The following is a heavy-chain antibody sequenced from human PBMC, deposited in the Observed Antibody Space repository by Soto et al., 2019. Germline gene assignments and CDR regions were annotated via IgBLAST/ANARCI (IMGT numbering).Heavy chain of an antibody. Sequence: EVQLVESGGGLVQPGRSLRLSCAASGFTFDDYAMHWVRQAPGKGLEWVSDISWNSGSIGYADSVKGRFTISRDNAKNSLYLQMNSLRAEDTALYYCAKSGEQLVRGGFDYWGQGTLVTVSS. D-gene: IGHD6-13*01. CDR1: GFTFDDYA. CDR2: ISWNSGSI. CDR3: AKSGEQLVRGGFDY. V-gene: IGHV3-9*01. J-gene: IGHJ4*02.